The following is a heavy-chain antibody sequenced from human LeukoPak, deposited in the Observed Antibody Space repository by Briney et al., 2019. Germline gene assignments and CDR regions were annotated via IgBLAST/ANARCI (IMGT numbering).Heavy chain of an antibody. V-gene: IGHV4-4*07. J-gene: IGHJ4*02. CDR3: ARDEDGVVGPTRDL. CDR1: GGSISSHY. D-gene: IGHD1-26*01. CDR2: IYSSGTT. Sequence: SETLSLTCTVSGGSISSHYWSWIRQPAGKGLEWIGRIYSSGTTNNNPSLKSRVTMSIDTSKNQFSLRLTSVTAADTAIYFCARDEDGVVGPTRDLWGQGTLITVSS.